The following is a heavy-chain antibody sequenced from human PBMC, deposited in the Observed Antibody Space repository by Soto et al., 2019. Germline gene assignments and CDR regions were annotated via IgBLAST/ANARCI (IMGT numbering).Heavy chain of an antibody. J-gene: IGHJ4*02. CDR3: ARASCDRVRGGKEFDY. Sequence: QVQLVQSGAEVKKPGASVKVSCKASGYTFTNDYMHWVRQAPGQGLEWMGIINPSTGTTSYAQKCQGRVTMTRETYTSTVHMELSSVRSDDTAVYSCARASCDRVRGGKEFDYWGQGTLVTVSS. CDR1: GYTFTNDY. V-gene: IGHV1-46*01. D-gene: IGHD3-10*01. CDR2: INPSTGTT.